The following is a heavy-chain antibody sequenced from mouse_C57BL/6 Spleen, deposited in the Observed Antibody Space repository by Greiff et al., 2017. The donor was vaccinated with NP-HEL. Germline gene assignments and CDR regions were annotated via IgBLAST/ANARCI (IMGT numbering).Heavy chain of an antibody. CDR1: GYTFTDYE. V-gene: IGHV1-15*01. CDR2: IDPETGGT. Sequence: QVQLQQSGAELVRPGASVTLSCKASGYTFTDYEMHWVKQTPVHGLEWIGAIDPETGGTAYNQKFKGKAILTADKSSSTAYMELRSLTSEDSAVYYCTNYYYYAMDYWGQGTSVTVSS. J-gene: IGHJ4*01. D-gene: IGHD1-1*01. CDR3: TNYYYYAMDY.